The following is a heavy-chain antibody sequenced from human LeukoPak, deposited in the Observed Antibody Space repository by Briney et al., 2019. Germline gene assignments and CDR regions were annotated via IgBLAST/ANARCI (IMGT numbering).Heavy chain of an antibody. V-gene: IGHV3-48*03. D-gene: IGHD5-12*01. CDR3: AKVATEAYYFDY. J-gene: IGHJ4*02. Sequence: PGGSLRLSCAASGFTFSSYEMNWVRHAPGKGLEWVSYIGSFGTTISYADSVKGRFTISRDNAKSSLYLQMSSLRVEDTAVYYCAKVATEAYYFDYWGQGALVTVSS. CDR1: GFTFSSYE. CDR2: IGSFGTTI.